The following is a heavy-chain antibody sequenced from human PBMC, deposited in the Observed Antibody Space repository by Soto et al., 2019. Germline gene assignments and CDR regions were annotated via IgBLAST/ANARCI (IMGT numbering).Heavy chain of an antibody. CDR3: ARNDYGGIPEDYYYGMEV. D-gene: IGHD4-17*01. CDR2: IFSNDEK. J-gene: IGHJ6*02. Sequence: SGPTLVNPTETLTLTCTVSGFSLSNARMGVSWIRQPPGKALEWLAHIFSNDEKSYSTSLKSRLTISKDTSKSQVVLTMTNMDPVDTATYYCARNDYGGIPEDYYYGMEVWGQGTTVIVSS. V-gene: IGHV2-26*01. CDR1: GFSLSNARMG.